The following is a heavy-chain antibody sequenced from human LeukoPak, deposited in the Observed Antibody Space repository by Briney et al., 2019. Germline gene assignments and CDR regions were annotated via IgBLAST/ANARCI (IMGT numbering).Heavy chain of an antibody. V-gene: IGHV4-59*01. CDR3: ARGQEYDFWSGYYGGGYYYYGMDV. D-gene: IGHD3-3*01. Sequence: PSETLSLTCTVSGGSISSYYWSWIRQPPGKGLEWIGYIYYSGSTNYNPSLKSRVTISVDTSKNQFSLKLSSVTAADTAVYYCARGQEYDFWSGYYGGGYYYYGMDVWGQGTTVTVSS. CDR1: GGSISSYY. CDR2: IYYSGST. J-gene: IGHJ6*02.